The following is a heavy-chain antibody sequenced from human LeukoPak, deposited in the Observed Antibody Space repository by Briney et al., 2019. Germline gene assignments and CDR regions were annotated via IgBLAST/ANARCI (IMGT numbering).Heavy chain of an antibody. V-gene: IGHV1-58*01. D-gene: IGHD3-9*01. Sequence: ASVKVSCKASGFTFTSSAVQWVRQARGQRLEWIGWIVVGSGNTNYAQKFQERVTITRDMSTSTAYMELSSLRSEDTAVYYCAADLTRLPPDSDDKEKIDYWGQGTLVTVSS. CDR2: IVVGSGNT. J-gene: IGHJ4*02. CDR3: AADLTRLPPDSDDKEKIDY. CDR1: GFTFTSSA.